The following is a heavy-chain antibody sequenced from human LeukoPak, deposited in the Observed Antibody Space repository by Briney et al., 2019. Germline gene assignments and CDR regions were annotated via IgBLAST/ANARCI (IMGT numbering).Heavy chain of an antibody. CDR1: GGSISSYY. J-gene: IGHJ3*02. D-gene: IGHD3-22*01. V-gene: IGHV4-59*08. CDR3: ARHSITMIVVRSAFDI. Sequence: SETLSLTCTVSGGSISSYYWGWIRQPPGKGLEWIGYIYYSGSTNYNPSLKSRVTISVDTSKNQFSLKLSSVTAADTAVYYCARHSITMIVVRSAFDIWGQGTMVTVSS. CDR2: IYYSGST.